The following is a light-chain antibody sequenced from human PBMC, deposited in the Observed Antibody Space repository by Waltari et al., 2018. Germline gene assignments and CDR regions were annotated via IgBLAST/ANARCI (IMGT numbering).Light chain of an antibody. CDR1: SSDVGDY. Sequence: QSALTQPPSASGSPGQSVTISCTGTSSDVGDYVSWYQQHPGKAPKLMISDVTKRPSGVPDRFSGSKSGNTASLTVSGLQAEDEADYYCSSYAGSNNLVFGGGTKLTVL. J-gene: IGLJ2*01. V-gene: IGLV2-8*01. CDR3: SSYAGSNNLV. CDR2: DVT.